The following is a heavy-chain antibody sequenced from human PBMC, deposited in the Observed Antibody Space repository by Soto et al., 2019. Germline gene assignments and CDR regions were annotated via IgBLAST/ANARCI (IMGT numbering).Heavy chain of an antibody. Sequence: PGGSLRLSCAASGFTFSSYAMNWVRQAPGKGLEWVSLISGSGGSTYYADSVKGRFTISRDNSKNTLYLQMNGLRAEDTAVYYCAIPWNEFGQLLSPTDYRGQGTLVTVS. V-gene: IGHV3-23*01. CDR1: GFTFSSYA. CDR2: ISGSGGST. J-gene: IGHJ4*02. D-gene: IGHD3-10*01. CDR3: AIPWNEFGQLLSPTDY.